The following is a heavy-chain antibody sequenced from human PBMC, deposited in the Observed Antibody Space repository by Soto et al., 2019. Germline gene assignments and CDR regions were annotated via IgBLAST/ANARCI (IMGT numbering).Heavy chain of an antibody. V-gene: IGHV2-5*01. CDR2: LYWNEDD. CDR1: GFSINTGGVG. CDR3: AKRRAISNKLFFDH. D-gene: IGHD4-4*01. J-gene: IGHJ4*02. Sequence: QITLRESGPTLVKPTQTLTLSCTLSGFSINTGGVGVGWIRQPPGKAPEWLALLYWNEDDWYSPSLRYRLSVTKDASENRVVLTMTHLDPTDTGTYYCAKRRAISNKLFFDHWGQGALVTVSS.